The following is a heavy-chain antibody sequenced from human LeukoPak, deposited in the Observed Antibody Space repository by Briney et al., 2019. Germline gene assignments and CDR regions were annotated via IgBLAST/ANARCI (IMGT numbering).Heavy chain of an antibody. V-gene: IGHV4-39*02. CDR3: ARLYYYDSSGPPL. Sequence: SETLSLTCTISGDSISSSNFYWGWLRQPPGKGLEWIGNIYYSGITYYNPPLKSRVTISVDTSKNDFSLKLSSVTAADTAVYYCARLYYYDSSGPPLWGQGTMVAVSS. D-gene: IGHD3-22*01. CDR2: IYYSGIT. J-gene: IGHJ4*02. CDR1: GDSISSSNFY.